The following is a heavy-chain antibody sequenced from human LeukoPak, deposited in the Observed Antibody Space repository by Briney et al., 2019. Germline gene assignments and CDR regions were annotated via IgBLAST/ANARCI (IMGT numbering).Heavy chain of an antibody. CDR2: IYYSGST. CDR1: GGSISSSSYY. CDR3: ARGLRGSGSYYYYYYMDV. J-gene: IGHJ6*03. V-gene: IGHV4-39*07. Sequence: SETLSLTCTVSGGSISSSSYYWGWIRQPPGKGLEWIGSIYYSGSTYYNPSLKSRVTISVDTSKNQFSLKLSSVTAADTAVYYCARGLRGSGSYYYYYYMDVWGKGTTVTVSS. D-gene: IGHD1-26*01.